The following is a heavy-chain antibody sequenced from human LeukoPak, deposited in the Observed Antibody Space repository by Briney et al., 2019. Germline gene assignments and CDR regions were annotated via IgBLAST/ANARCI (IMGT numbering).Heavy chain of an antibody. CDR3: AREEGDETIDY. CDR1: GFTFSSYS. Sequence: GGSLRLSCAASGFTFSSYSMNWVRQAPGKGLEWVSSISSSSSYIYYADSVKGRFTISRDNAKNSLYQQMNSLRAEDTAVYYCAREEGDETIDYWGEGTLVTVSS. J-gene: IGHJ4*02. V-gene: IGHV3-21*01. CDR2: ISSSSSYI. D-gene: IGHD2-21*01.